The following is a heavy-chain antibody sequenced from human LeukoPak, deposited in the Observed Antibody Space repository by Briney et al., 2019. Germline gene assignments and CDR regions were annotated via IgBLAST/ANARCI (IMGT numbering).Heavy chain of an antibody. V-gene: IGHV4-39*07. D-gene: IGHD3-16*02. CDR2: ISYSGST. J-gene: IGHJ4*02. CDR1: GGSLSSSSSY. Sequence: PSETLSLTCTVSGGSLSSSSSYWGWIRQPPGKGLEWIGGISYSGSTFYNPSLKSRVTISVDTSKNQFSLKLSSVTAADTAVYYCARGAFSYYFDYWGQGTLVTVSS. CDR3: ARGAFSYYFDY.